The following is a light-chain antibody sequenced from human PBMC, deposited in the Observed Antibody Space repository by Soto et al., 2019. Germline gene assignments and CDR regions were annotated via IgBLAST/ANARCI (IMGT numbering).Light chain of an antibody. CDR1: SSDVGGYNH. V-gene: IGLV2-14*01. J-gene: IGLJ3*02. CDR2: EVR. Sequence: QSALTQPASVSGSPGQSITISCTGTSSDVGGYNHVSWYQQHPGKAPKLIIYEVRNRPSGVSNRLSGSKSGNTASLTISGLQADDEADYYCQSFDSSLSGSVFGGGTQLTVL. CDR3: QSFDSSLSGSV.